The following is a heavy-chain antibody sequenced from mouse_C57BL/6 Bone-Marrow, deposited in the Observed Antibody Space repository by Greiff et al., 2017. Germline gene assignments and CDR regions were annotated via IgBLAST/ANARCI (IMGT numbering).Heavy chain of an antibody. CDR3: ARSSLTTVVSYWCFDV. Sequence: VQLQQPGAELVKPGASVKMSCKASGYTFTSYWITWVKQRPGQGLEWIGDIYPGSGSTNYNEKFKSKATLTVDTSSSTAYMQLSSLTSEDSAVYYCARSSLTTVVSYWCFDVWGTGTTVTVSS. CDR2: IYPGSGST. D-gene: IGHD1-1*01. CDR1: GYTFTSYW. J-gene: IGHJ1*03. V-gene: IGHV1-55*01.